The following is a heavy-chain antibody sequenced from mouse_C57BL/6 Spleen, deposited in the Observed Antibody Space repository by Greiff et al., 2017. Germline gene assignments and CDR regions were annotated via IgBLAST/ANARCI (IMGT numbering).Heavy chain of an antibody. CDR2: ISYDGSN. Sequence: EVQLVESGPGLVKPSQSLSLTCSVTGYSITSGYYWNWIRQFPGNKLEWMGYISYDGSNNYNPSLKNRISITRDTSKNQFFLKLNSVTTEDTATYYCARGYYYGSSPWYFDVWGTGTTVTVSS. D-gene: IGHD1-1*01. V-gene: IGHV3-6*01. J-gene: IGHJ1*03. CDR3: ARGYYYGSSPWYFDV. CDR1: GYSITSGYY.